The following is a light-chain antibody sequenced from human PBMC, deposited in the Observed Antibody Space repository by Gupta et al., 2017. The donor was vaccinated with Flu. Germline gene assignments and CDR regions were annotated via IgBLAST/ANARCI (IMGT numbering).Light chain of an antibody. CDR1: SSDFGDYAY. CDR2: EVN. CDR3: ISYSSRHTFV. V-gene: IGLV2-14*01. Sequence: SGSPGQSITISCTGTSSDFGDYAYVSWYQQYSGKAPKLIIYEVNNRPSGVSSRFSGSKSGNTASLTISGLQAEDEAHYYCISYSSRHTFVFGTGTKVTVL. J-gene: IGLJ1*01.